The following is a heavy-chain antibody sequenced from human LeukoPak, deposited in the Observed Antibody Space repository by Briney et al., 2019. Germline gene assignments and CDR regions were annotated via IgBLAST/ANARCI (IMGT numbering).Heavy chain of an antibody. Sequence: GGSLRLSCAASGFTFSSYEMNWVRQAPGKGLEWVSYISSSGSTIYYADSVKGRFTISRDNAKNSLYLQMNSLRAEDTAVYYCARASSSGYYDFDYWGQGTLVTVSS. D-gene: IGHD3-22*01. V-gene: IGHV3-48*03. CDR1: GFTFSSYE. J-gene: IGHJ4*02. CDR2: ISSSGSTI. CDR3: ARASSSGYYDFDY.